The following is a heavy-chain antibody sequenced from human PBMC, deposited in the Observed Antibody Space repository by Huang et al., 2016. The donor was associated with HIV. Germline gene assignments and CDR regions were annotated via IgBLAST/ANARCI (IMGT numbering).Heavy chain of an antibody. Sequence: QITLKESGPMLVKPTQTLTLTCTFSGFSLSTSEVGVGWIRQPPGKALEWLALIYSDDDKRYRPSLKSRLTITNDTSRNQVVLTMTNMDPVDTGTYYCAHSAFGTSGYYFRMHFDYWGQGALVTVSS. CDR2: IYSDDDK. J-gene: IGHJ4*02. D-gene: IGHD3-22*01. V-gene: IGHV2-5*02. CDR3: AHSAFGTSGYYFRMHFDY. CDR1: GFSLSTSEVG.